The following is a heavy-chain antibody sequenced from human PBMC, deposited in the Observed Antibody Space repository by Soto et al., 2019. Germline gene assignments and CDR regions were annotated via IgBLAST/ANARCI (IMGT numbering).Heavy chain of an antibody. CDR3: ARDVSGPGATYVMDV. J-gene: IGHJ6*02. V-gene: IGHV1-46*01. D-gene: IGHD2-2*01. CDR1: GYIFSSHY. Sequence: WASVKVSCKASGYIFSSHYIYWVRQAPGQGLQWMGIINPGGGRTAYAQKFQGRVTLTRDMSTSTVYMELTSLTYDDTAVYYCARDVSGPGATYVMDVWGQGTTVTVSS. CDR2: INPGGGRT.